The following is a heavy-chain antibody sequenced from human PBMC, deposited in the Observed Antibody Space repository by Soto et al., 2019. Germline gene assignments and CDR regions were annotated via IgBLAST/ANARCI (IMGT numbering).Heavy chain of an antibody. D-gene: IGHD3-10*01. J-gene: IGHJ5*02. Sequence: SETLSLTCSVSGGSISSYTYYWGWIRQPPGKGLEWIGTVYYNENTYSSPSLKSRVTLTVDTAKHQLSLNLKSVTAADPATYFCPRRERKYGSPGLCDPWGRGTLVTVSS. CDR1: GGSISSYTYY. V-gene: IGHV4-39*01. CDR3: PRRERKYGSPGLCDP. CDR2: VYYNENT.